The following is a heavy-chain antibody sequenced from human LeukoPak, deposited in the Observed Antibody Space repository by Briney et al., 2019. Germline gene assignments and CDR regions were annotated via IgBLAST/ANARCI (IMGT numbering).Heavy chain of an antibody. D-gene: IGHD6-13*01. J-gene: IGHJ4*02. Sequence: GASVKVSCKASGYTFTSYGISWVRQAPGQGLEWMGWISAYNGNTNYAQKLQGRVTMTTDTSTSTAYMELRSLRSDDTAVYYCATVPSLAAAGTYFDYWGQGTLVTVSS. CDR1: GYTFTSYG. CDR2: ISAYNGNT. V-gene: IGHV1-18*01. CDR3: ATVPSLAAAGTYFDY.